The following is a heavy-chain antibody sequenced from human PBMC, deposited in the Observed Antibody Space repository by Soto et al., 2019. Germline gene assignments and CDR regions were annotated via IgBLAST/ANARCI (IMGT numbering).Heavy chain of an antibody. CDR1: GGSFSGYY. V-gene: IGHV4-34*01. D-gene: IGHD3-10*01. J-gene: IGHJ6*02. CDR2: INHSGST. Sequence: PSETLSLTCAVYGGSFSGYYWSWIRQPPGKGLEWIGEINHSGSTNYNPSLKSRVTISVDTSKNQFSLNLSSVSAADTAVYYCATGRGVRGVIITTYYYYGLDVWGQGTTVTVSS. CDR3: ATGRGVRGVIITTYYYYGLDV.